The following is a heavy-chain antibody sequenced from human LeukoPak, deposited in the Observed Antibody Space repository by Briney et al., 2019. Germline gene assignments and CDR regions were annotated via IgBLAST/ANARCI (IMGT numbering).Heavy chain of an antibody. V-gene: IGHV3-30*18. J-gene: IGHJ4*02. CDR2: ISYDGSNK. CDR1: GFTFSSYG. Sequence: GGSLRLSCAASGFTFSSYGMHWVRQAPGKGLEWVAVISYDGSNKYYADSVKGRFTISRDNSKNTLYLQMNSLGAEDTAVYYCAKDRDTAMVSYYFDYWGQGTLVTVSS. CDR3: AKDRDTAMVSYYFDY. D-gene: IGHD5-18*01.